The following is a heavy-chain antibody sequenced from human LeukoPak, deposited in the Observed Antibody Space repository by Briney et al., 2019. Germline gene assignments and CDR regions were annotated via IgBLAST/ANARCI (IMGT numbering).Heavy chain of an antibody. CDR3: ARDERSTGYDFWSGSAFDY. CDR2: IIPILGIA. V-gene: IGHV1-69*04. Sequence: SVKVSCKASGGTFSSYAISWVRQAPGQGLEWMGRIIPILGIANYAQKFQGRVTITADKSTSTVYMELSSLRSEDTAVFYCARDERSTGYDFWSGSAFDYWGQGTLVTVSS. J-gene: IGHJ4*02. CDR1: GGTFSSYA. D-gene: IGHD3-3*01.